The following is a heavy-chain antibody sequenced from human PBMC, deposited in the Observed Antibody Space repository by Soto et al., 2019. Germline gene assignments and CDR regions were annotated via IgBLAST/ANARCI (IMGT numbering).Heavy chain of an antibody. CDR3: AILTAITGVY. Sequence: SVKVSCKVSGGSFSTYTLTWVRQAPVRGLEWMVGLIPMFGIINYAQKFQGRVTITADRSTTTAYMELISLRSDDTAVYYCAILTAITGVYRRQGAQVTVS. CDR2: LIPMFGII. V-gene: IGHV1-69*10. D-gene: IGHD5-12*01. J-gene: IGHJ4*02. CDR1: GGSFSTYT.